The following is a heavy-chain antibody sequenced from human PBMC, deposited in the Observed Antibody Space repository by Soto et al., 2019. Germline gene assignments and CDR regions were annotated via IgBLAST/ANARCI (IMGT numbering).Heavy chain of an antibody. V-gene: IGHV1-69*13. CDR2: IIPIFGTA. D-gene: IGHD2-8*01. CDR3: ARGRHRYCTNGVCSEKPTLDY. J-gene: IGHJ4*02. CDR1: GGTFSSYA. Sequence: ASVKVSCKASGGTFSSYAISWVRQAPGQGLEWMGGIIPIFGTANYAQKFQGRVTITADESTSTAYMELSSLRSEDTAVYYCARGRHRYCTNGVCSEKPTLDYWGQGTLVTVSS.